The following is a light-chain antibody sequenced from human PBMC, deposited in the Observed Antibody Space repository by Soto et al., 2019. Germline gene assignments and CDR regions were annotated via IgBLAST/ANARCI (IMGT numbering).Light chain of an antibody. CDR3: QQRSDWDT. CDR2: DAS. J-gene: IGKJ1*01. V-gene: IGKV3-11*01. Sequence: IVLTQSPATLSLSPGERATLSCRASQSVSSYLAWYQQKPGQAPRLLIYDASNRATGIPARFSGTGSGTDFTLTISSLEPEDFAVYYCQQRSDWDTFGQGTKVDI. CDR1: QSVSSY.